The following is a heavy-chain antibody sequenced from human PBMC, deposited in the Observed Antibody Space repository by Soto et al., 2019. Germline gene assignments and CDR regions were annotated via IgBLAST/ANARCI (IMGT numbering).Heavy chain of an antibody. D-gene: IGHD2-2*02. CDR2: ISYDGSNK. Sequence: LRLSCAASGFTFSSYAMHWVRQAPGKGLEWVAVISYDGSNKYYADSVKGRFTISRDNSKNTLYLQMNSLRAEDTAVYYCARDFCYTTAGCGMDVWGQGTTVTVSS. J-gene: IGHJ6*02. CDR1: GFTFSSYA. V-gene: IGHV3-30-3*01. CDR3: ARDFCYTTAGCGMDV.